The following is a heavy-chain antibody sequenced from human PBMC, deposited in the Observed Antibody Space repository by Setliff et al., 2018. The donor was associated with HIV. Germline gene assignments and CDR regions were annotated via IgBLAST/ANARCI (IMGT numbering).Heavy chain of an antibody. CDR3: ARWHPPYGFWEEDY. J-gene: IGHJ4*02. CDR2: IHYSGST. CDR1: GGSISGGVHY. V-gene: IGHV4-30-4*08. D-gene: IGHD3-10*01. Sequence: PSETLSLTCTVSGGSISGGVHYWSWIRQHPGKGLEWIGYIHYSGSTYYNPSLKTRVTISVDGSKNQFSLKLKSVTAADTAVYYCARWHPPYGFWEEDYWGQGTLVTVS.